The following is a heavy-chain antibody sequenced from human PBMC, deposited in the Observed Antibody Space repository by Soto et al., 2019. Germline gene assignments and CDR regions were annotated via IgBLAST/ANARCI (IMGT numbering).Heavy chain of an antibody. Sequence: TLSLTCAVSGGSISSGGYSWSWIRQPPGKGLEWIGYIYHSGSTYYNPSLKSRDTISVDRSKNQFSLKLSSVTAADTAVYYCARVSVVTHYFDYWGQGTLVTVSS. CDR2: IYHSGST. J-gene: IGHJ4*02. D-gene: IGHD2-15*01. CDR1: GGSISSGGYS. CDR3: ARVSVVTHYFDY. V-gene: IGHV4-30-2*01.